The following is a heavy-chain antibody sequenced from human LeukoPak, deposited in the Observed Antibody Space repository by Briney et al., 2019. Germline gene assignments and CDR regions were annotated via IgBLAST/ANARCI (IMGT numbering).Heavy chain of an antibody. CDR2: IKQDGSEK. J-gene: IGHJ4*02. V-gene: IGHV3-7*01. CDR1: GFTFSSYA. D-gene: IGHD6-19*01. Sequence: GGSLRLSCAASGFTFSSYAMSWVRQAPGKGLEWVANIKQDGSEKNYVDSVKGRFTISRDNAKNSLNLHMNSLRAEDTAVYYCARTGGWPLPHFESWGQGTLVTVSS. CDR3: ARTGGWPLPHFES.